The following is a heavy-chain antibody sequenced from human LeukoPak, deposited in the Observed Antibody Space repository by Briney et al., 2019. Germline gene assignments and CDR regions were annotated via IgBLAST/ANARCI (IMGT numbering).Heavy chain of an antibody. CDR1: GFTFSSNW. V-gene: IGHV3-7*01. J-gene: IGHJ4*02. CDR2: IRQDGSDK. D-gene: IGHD2-15*01. CDR3: ARDRDCGDGGCYPHFDY. Sequence: GGSLRLSCAASGFTFSSNWMSWVRQAPGKGLEWVANIRQDGSDKYYMDSMKGRFTISRDNAKKSLSLQMNSLRAEDTAVYYCARDRDCGDGGCYPHFDYWGQGVLVTVSS.